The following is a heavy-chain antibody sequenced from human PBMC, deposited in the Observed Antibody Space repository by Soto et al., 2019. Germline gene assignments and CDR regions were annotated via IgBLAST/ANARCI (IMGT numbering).Heavy chain of an antibody. V-gene: IGHV3-15*01. CDR1: GFTLSNAW. J-gene: IGHJ5*02. CDR2: IKSKSHGGTT. D-gene: IGHD2-2*01. Sequence: KAGGSLRLSCAGSGFTLSNAWMSWVRQAPGKGLEWVGRIKSKSHGGTTDYAAPVKGRFTISRDDSKNTLYLQMNSLRAEDTAVYYCAKEAVVPLPWHLGWFDPWGQGTLVTVSS. CDR3: AKEAVVPLPWHLGWFDP.